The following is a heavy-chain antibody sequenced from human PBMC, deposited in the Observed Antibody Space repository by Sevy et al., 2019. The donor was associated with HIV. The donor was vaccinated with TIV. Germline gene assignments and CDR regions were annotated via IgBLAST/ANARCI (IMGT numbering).Heavy chain of an antibody. CDR3: ASSRSSCSSTSCYGNWFDP. D-gene: IGHD2-2*01. V-gene: IGHV1-69*13. CDR2: IIPIFGTA. J-gene: IGHJ5*02. Sequence: ASVKVSCKASGGTFSSYAISWVRQAPGQGLEWMGGIIPIFGTANYGEKFQGRVTITADESTSTAYMELSSLRSEDTAVYYCASSRSSCSSTSCYGNWFDPWGQRTLVTVSS. CDR1: GGTFSSYA.